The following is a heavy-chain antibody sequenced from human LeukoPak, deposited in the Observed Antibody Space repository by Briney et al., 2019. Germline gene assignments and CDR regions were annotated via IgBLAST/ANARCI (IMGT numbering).Heavy chain of an antibody. CDR3: ARGNYYDST. CDR2: INHSGST. J-gene: IGHJ5*02. CDR1: GGSFSGYY. Sequence: SETLSLTCAVYGGSFSGYYWSWLRQPPEKGLEWIGEINHSGSTNYNPSLKSRVTISVDTSKNQFSLKLSSVTAADTAVYYCARGNYYDSTWGQGTLVTVSS. D-gene: IGHD3-22*01. V-gene: IGHV4-34*01.